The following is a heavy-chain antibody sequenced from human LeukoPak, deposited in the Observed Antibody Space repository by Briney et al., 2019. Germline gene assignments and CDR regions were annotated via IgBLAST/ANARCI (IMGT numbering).Heavy chain of an antibody. D-gene: IGHD1-1*01. J-gene: IGHJ4*02. CDR2: ISGSGGST. Sequence: GGSLRLSCAASGFTFSSRAMHWVRQAPGKGLEWVSGISGSGGSTYYADSVKGRFTMSRDNSKNTLYLQMNSLSAEETAVYYCARGGTGGVKIPPGVYWGQGTLVTVSS. CDR3: ARGGTGGVKIPPGVY. CDR1: GFTFSSRA. V-gene: IGHV3-23*01.